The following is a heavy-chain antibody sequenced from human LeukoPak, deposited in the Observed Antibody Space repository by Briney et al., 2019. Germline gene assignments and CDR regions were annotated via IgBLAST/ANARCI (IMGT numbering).Heavy chain of an antibody. Sequence: GGSLRLSCAASGVLFSNYWMHWVRHAPGKGLVWVSRINRDGSSTSYADSVKGRFTISRDNAKNTLYLQMNSLRAEDTAVYYCARVSSGWYENAAFDIWGQGTMVTVSS. CDR1: GVLFSNYW. V-gene: IGHV3-74*01. CDR2: INRDGSST. J-gene: IGHJ3*02. CDR3: ARVSSGWYENAAFDI. D-gene: IGHD6-19*01.